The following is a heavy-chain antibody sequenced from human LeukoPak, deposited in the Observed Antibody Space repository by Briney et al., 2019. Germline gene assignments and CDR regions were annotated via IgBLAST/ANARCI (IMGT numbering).Heavy chain of an antibody. Sequence: GGSLRLSCAASGFTFSSYSMNWVRQAPGKGLEWVSSISSSSSYIYYADSVKGRFTISRDNAKNSLYLQMNSLRAEDTAVYYCARALELYSRGAFDIWGQGTMVTVSS. CDR3: ARALELYSRGAFDI. J-gene: IGHJ3*02. D-gene: IGHD1-7*01. CDR2: ISSSSSYI. V-gene: IGHV3-21*01. CDR1: GFTFSSYS.